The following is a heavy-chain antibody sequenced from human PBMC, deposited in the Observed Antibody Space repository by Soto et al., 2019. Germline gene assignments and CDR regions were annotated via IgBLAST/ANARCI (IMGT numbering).Heavy chain of an antibody. CDR1: GDSVSRDSAA. D-gene: IGHD1-26*01. Sequence: SHTRSLTCAISGDSVSRDSAAWNWIRQSPSRGLEWLGRTYYRSKWYNQYAVSVKSRIIINPDTSTNQFSLQLTSVTPEDTAVYYCARSPPVIGANWFDPWVQRTLVTVSS. J-gene: IGHJ5*02. CDR3: ARSPPVIGANWFDP. V-gene: IGHV6-1*01. CDR2: TYYRSKWYN.